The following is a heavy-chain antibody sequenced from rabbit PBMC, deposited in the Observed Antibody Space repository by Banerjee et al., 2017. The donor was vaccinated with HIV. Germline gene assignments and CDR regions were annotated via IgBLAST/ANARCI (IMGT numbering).Heavy chain of an antibody. Sequence: EQLVESGGGLVQPEGSLTLSCKASGFTLSSSDYMCWVRQAPGKGLEWIGCIVAGSSGTTYYASWAKGRFTISKTSSTTVTLQMTSLTAADTATYFCARAGGFENYFNLWGQGTLVTVS. V-gene: IGHV1S45*01. J-gene: IGHJ4*01. D-gene: IGHD1-1*01. CDR1: GFTLSSSDY. CDR3: ARAGGFENYFNL. CDR2: IVAGSSGTT.